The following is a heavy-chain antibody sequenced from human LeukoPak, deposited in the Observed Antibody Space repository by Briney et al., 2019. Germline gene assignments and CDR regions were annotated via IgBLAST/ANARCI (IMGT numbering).Heavy chain of an antibody. CDR3: AHRKSLGWEYYFDY. D-gene: IGHD3/OR15-3a*01. CDR2: IYWNDDK. J-gene: IGHJ4*02. Sequence: SGPTLVKPTQTLTLTCTFSGFSLSTSGVGVGWIRQPPGKALEWLALIYWNDDKRYSPSLKSRLTITKDTSKNQVVLTMTNMDPVDTATYYCAHRKSLGWEYYFDYWGQGTLVTVSP. V-gene: IGHV2-5*01. CDR1: GFSLSTSGVG.